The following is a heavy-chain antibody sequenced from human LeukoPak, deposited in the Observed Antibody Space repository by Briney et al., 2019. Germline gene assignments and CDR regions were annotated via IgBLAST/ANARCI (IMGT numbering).Heavy chain of an antibody. CDR2: INQDGSET. J-gene: IGHJ4*01. Sequence: VQPGGSLRLFCAASGFTFRSHWMSWVRQAPGKGLERVANINQDGSETHYVDSVKGRFTISRDNAWNSLYLQMNSLRAEDTAMYYCASDHVAPGIYFDYWGHGTLVTVSS. V-gene: IGHV3-7*01. D-gene: IGHD6-13*01. CDR3: ASDHVAPGIYFDY. CDR1: GFTFRSHW.